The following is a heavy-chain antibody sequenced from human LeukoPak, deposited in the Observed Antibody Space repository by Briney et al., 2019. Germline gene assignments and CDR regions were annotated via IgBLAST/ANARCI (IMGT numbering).Heavy chain of an antibody. CDR3: ARHDHDYGGKGEGWYYYYMDV. V-gene: IGHV4-34*01. D-gene: IGHD4-23*01. Sequence: PSETLSLTCAVYGGSFSDNFWTWIRQPPGKGMEWIGEINHSGSTNYNPSLKSRVTISLGTSNNQFSLKLKSVTAADTAVYYCARHDHDYGGKGEGWYYYYMDVWGKGTTVTVSS. J-gene: IGHJ6*03. CDR1: GGSFSDNF. CDR2: INHSGST.